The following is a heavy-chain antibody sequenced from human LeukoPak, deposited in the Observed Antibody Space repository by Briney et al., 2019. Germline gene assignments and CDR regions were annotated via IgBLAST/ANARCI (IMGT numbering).Heavy chain of an antibody. CDR2: INHSGST. D-gene: IGHD5-18*01. J-gene: IGHJ6*02. V-gene: IGHV4-34*01. CDR3: ARTDTAKVFRLSAYYYGMDV. Sequence: SETLSLTCAVYGGSFSGYYWSWIRQPPGKGLEWIGEINHSGSTNYNPSLKSRVTISVDTSKNQFSLKLSSVTAADTAVYYCARTDTAKVFRLSAYYYGMDVWGQGTTVTVSS. CDR1: GGSFSGYY.